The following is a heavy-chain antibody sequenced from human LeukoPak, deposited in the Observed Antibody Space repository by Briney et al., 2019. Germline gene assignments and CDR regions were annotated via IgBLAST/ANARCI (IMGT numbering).Heavy chain of an antibody. V-gene: IGHV3-7*03. CDR1: GFTFSSYW. Sequence: GGSLRLSCAASGFTFSSYWMNWARQAPGKGLEWVASINHNGNVNYYVDSVKGRFTISRDNAKNSLFLQMSNLRAEDTAVYFCARGGGLDVWGQGATVTVSS. CDR2: INHNGNVN. CDR3: ARGGGLDV. J-gene: IGHJ6*02. D-gene: IGHD3-16*01.